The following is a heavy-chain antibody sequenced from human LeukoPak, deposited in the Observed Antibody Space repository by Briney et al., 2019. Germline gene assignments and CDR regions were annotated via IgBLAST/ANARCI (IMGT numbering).Heavy chain of an antibody. CDR1: GGSIGSYY. J-gene: IGHJ4*02. Sequence: SETLSLTCTVSGGSIGSYYWSWIRQPPGKGLEWIGYIYYSGSTNYNPSLKSRVTISVGTSKNQFSLKLSSVTAADTAVYYCAREDGYNLSFDYWGQGTLVTVSS. V-gene: IGHV4-59*01. CDR2: IYYSGST. CDR3: AREDGYNLSFDY. D-gene: IGHD5-24*01.